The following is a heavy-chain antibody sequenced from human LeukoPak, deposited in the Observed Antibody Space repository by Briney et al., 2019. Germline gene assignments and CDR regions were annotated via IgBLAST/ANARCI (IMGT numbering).Heavy chain of an antibody. CDR1: GFTFSDAW. J-gene: IGHJ4*02. D-gene: IGHD1-1*01. V-gene: IGHV3-15*01. Sequence: GGSLRLSCAASGFTFSDAWMSWVRQAPGKGLEWVGRIKTKTDGGTTDYAAPVKGRFTISRDDSKNTLFLQMNSLKAEDTAVYFCTTDSLTTGTHLSDYWGQGTLVTVST. CDR2: IKTKTDGGTT. CDR3: TTDSLTTGTHLSDY.